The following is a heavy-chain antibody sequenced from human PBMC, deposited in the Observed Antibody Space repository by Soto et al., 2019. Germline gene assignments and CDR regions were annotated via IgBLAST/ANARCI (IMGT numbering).Heavy chain of an antibody. D-gene: IGHD5-12*01. CDR1: GGTFSSYT. CDR3: ARGNHRWLQLWYFDR. J-gene: IGHJ2*01. CDR2: IIPIFGTA. Sequence: QVQLVQSGAEVKKPGSSVTVSCKASGGTFSSYTISWVRQAPGQGLEWMGGIIPIFGTANYAQKFQGRVTITADESTSTADMELSSLRSEDTAVYYCARGNHRWLQLWYFDRWGRGTLVTVSS. V-gene: IGHV1-69*12.